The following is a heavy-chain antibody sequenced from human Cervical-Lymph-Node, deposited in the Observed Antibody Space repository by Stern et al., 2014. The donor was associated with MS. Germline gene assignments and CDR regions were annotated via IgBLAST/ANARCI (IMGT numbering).Heavy chain of an antibody. CDR3: ARDDWVERLDS. J-gene: IGHJ5*01. CDR1: GFPLSIYS. D-gene: IGHD1-1*01. V-gene: IGHV3-48*01. Sequence: VQLVQSGGGLVQPGGSLRLSCAASGFPLSIYSMNWVPQAPGKGLEWVSYISTISTIYYADSVKGRFTISRDNAKNSLYLQMNSLRAEDTAVYFCARDDWVERLDSWGQGTLVTVSS. CDR2: ISTISTI.